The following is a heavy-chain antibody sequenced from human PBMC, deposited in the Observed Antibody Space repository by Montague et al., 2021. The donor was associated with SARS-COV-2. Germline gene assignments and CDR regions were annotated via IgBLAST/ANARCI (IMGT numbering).Heavy chain of an antibody. CDR2: IYWDDVE. CDR3: AHTKAPAGDRWFDP. V-gene: IGHV2-5*02. D-gene: IGHD6-13*01. CDR1: GFSLSTRGVG. J-gene: IGHJ5*02. Sequence: PALVKPTQTLTLTCTFSGFSLSTRGVGVGWIRQPPGKAPEWLALIYWDDVERYSPSLESRLTISKDNSKNQVVLTMTKMAPVDTATYYCAHTKAPAGDRWFDPWGQGTPVTVSS.